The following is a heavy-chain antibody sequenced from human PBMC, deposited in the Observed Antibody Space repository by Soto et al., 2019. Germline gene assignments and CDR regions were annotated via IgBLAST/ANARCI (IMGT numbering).Heavy chain of an antibody. CDR1: GGSFSGYY. CDR3: ARVRWGYCSSNSCYGNNYRINWFDP. J-gene: IGHJ5*02. D-gene: IGHD2-2*01. Sequence: PSETLSLTCAVYGGSFSGYYWSWIRQPPGKGLEWIGEINHSGSTNYNPSLKSRVTISVDTSKNQFSLKLSSVTAADTAVYYCARVRWGYCSSNSCYGNNYRINWFDPWGQGTLVNVSS. CDR2: INHSGST. V-gene: IGHV4-34*01.